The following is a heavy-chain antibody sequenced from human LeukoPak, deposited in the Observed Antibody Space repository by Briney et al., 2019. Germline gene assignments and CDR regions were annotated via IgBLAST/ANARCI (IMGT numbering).Heavy chain of an antibody. CDR1: GYTFTSYD. CDR3: ARGLYYDFWSGYYNWFDP. CDR2: MNPNSGNT. D-gene: IGHD3-3*01. Sequence: ASVKVSCKASGYTFTSYDINWVRQATGQGLEWMGWMNPNSGNTGYAQKFQGRVTITRNTSISTAYMELSSLRSVDTAVYYCARGLYYDFWSGYYNWFDPWGQGTLVTVSS. J-gene: IGHJ5*02. V-gene: IGHV1-8*03.